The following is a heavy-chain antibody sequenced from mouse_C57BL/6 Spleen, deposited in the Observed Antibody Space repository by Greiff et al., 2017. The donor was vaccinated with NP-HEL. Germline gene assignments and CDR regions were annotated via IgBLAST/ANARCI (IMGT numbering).Heavy chain of an antibody. J-gene: IGHJ2*01. V-gene: IGHV1-61*01. CDR2: IYPSDSET. CDR1: GYTFTSYW. Sequence: QVHVKQPGAELVRPGSSVKLSCKASGYTFTSYWMDWVKQRPGQGLEWIGNIYPSDSETHYNQKFKDKATLTVDKSSSTAYMQLSSLTSEDSAVYYCARVPDGWGQGTTLTVSS. CDR3: ARVPDG. D-gene: IGHD2-3*01.